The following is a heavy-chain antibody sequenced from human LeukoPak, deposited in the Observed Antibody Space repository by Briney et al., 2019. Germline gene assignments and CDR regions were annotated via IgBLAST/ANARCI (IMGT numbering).Heavy chain of an antibody. D-gene: IGHD6-25*01. Sequence: PGGSLRLSCAASGFTVSSNYMSWVRQAPGKGLEWVSVIYSGGSTYYADSVKGRFTISRDNSKNTLYLQMNNLRAEDTAVYYCARETAPYYYYYMDVWGKGTTVTVSS. CDR2: IYSGGST. J-gene: IGHJ6*03. V-gene: IGHV3-53*01. CDR1: GFTVSSNY. CDR3: ARETAPYYYYYMDV.